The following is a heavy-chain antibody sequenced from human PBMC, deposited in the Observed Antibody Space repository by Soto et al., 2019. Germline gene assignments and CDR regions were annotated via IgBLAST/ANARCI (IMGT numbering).Heavy chain of an antibody. CDR3: ARDVGAQIVDY. Sequence: QVQLVQSGAEVKKPGASLEVSCRASGYTFTSYGISWVRQATGQGLEWMGWISAYNGNTQYAQKLQGRVSMTTDTPPSTAYMEPRSLRSYAAAVYCCARDVGAQIVDYWGQGTRVTVSS. CDR1: GYTFTSYG. CDR2: ISAYNGNT. D-gene: IGHD1-26*01. J-gene: IGHJ4*02. V-gene: IGHV1-18*01.